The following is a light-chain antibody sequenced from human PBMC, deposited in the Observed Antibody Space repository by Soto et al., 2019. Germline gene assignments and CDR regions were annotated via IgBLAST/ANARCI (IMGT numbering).Light chain of an antibody. J-gene: IGKJ3*01. CDR1: QSVSSSY. V-gene: IGKV3-20*01. Sequence: EIVLTQSPGTLSLSPGERATLSCRASQSVSSSYLAWYQQKPGQAPRLLIYGASSRPTGIPDRFSGSGSGTDFTLTISRLEPEDCAVYYCQQYGSSPGFGPGTKVDIK. CDR2: GAS. CDR3: QQYGSSPG.